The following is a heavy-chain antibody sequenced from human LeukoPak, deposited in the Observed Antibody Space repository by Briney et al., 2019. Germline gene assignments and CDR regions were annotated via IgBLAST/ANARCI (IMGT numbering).Heavy chain of an antibody. Sequence: PGRSLRLSCAASGFTFSSSGMHWVRQAPGKGLEWVAFITYDGNNKYYADSVKGRFTMSRDNSKNTLYLQMNSLRAEDTAVYYCAKDRNDTQKGLYYFDYWGQGTLVTVSS. V-gene: IGHV3-30*18. D-gene: IGHD3-22*01. CDR2: ITYDGNNK. J-gene: IGHJ4*02. CDR1: GFTFSSSG. CDR3: AKDRNDTQKGLYYFDY.